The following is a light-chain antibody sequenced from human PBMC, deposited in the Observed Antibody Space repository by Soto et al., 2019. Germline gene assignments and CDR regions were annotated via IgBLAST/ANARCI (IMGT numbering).Light chain of an antibody. J-gene: IGLJ1*01. Sequence: QSALTQPASVSGSPGQSITISCTGTSSDVGAYDYVSWYQQPPGKVPKVMIYDVSKRPSGVSNRFSGSKSGNTASLTISGLQAEDEADYYCTSYRSTSSYIFGTGTMLTVL. V-gene: IGLV2-14*01. CDR2: DVS. CDR1: SSDVGAYDY. CDR3: TSYRSTSSYI.